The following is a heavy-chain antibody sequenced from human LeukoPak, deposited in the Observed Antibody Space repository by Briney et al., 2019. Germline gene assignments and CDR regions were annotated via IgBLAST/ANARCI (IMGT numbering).Heavy chain of an antibody. J-gene: IGHJ5*02. D-gene: IGHD2-15*01. Sequence: PSETLSLTCTVSGGSISSGGYYWSWIRQHPGKGLEWIGYIYYSGSTYYSPSLKSRVTISVDTSKNQFSLKLSSVTAADTAVYYCARGRMVVAATRVGTNWFDPWGQGTLVTVSS. CDR2: IYYSGST. CDR3: ARGRMVVAATRVGTNWFDP. CDR1: GGSISSGGYY. V-gene: IGHV4-31*03.